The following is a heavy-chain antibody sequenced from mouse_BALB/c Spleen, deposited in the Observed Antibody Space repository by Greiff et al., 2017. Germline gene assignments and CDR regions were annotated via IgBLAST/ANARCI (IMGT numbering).Heavy chain of an antibody. CDR3: ASYYGSSYGDYFDY. J-gene: IGHJ2*01. V-gene: IGHV14-3*02. CDR2: IDPANGNT. CDR1: GFNIKDTY. D-gene: IGHD1-1*01. Sequence: EVQLQQSGAELVKPGASVKLSCTASGFNIKDTYMHWVKQRPEQGLEWIGRIDPANGNTKYDPKFQGKATITADTSSNTAYLQLSSLTSEDTAVYYCASYYGSSYGDYFDYWGQGTTLTVSS.